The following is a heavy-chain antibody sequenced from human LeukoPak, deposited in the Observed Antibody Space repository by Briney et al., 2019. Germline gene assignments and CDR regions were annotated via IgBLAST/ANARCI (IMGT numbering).Heavy chain of an antibody. Sequence: NPGGSLRLSCAASGLTLRSYSMNWVRQAPGKGLEWVSSITSSSSDIYYADSVKGRFTISRDNANNSLYLQMNSLRADDTAVYYCAKVRGGTTRDFDYWGQGTLVTVSS. CDR2: ITSSSSDI. D-gene: IGHD3-16*01. J-gene: IGHJ4*02. CDR3: AKVRGGTTRDFDY. V-gene: IGHV3-21*01. CDR1: GLTLRSYS.